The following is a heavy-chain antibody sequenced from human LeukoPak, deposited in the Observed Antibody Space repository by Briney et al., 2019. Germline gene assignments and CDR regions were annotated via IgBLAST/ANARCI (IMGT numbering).Heavy chain of an antibody. CDR2: ITASGDST. CDR3: ASWPGAWYGEDS. V-gene: IGHV3-23*01. Sequence: PGGSLRLSCAGSGFPFSSYPISWVRQPPGKGLEWVSAITASGDSTYSADSVKGRFTISRDTSKNTVNLQMNSLRAEDTAVYYCASWPGAWYGEDSWGQGTLVTVSS. J-gene: IGHJ4*02. CDR1: GFPFSSYP. D-gene: IGHD3-10*01.